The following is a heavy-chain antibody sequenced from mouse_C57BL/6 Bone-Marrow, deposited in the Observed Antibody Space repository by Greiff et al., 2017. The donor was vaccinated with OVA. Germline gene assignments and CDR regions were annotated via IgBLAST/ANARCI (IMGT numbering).Heavy chain of an antibody. CDR3: TRGYSNDYGMDY. V-gene: IGHV1-15*01. CDR2: IDPDTGGT. J-gene: IGHJ4*01. CDR1: GYTFTDYE. D-gene: IGHD2-5*01. Sequence: VQLQESGAELVRPGASVTLSCKASGYTFTDYEMHWVKQTPVHGLEWIGAIDPDTGGTAYNQKFKGKAILTADNSSSTAYLELRSLTSEDSADYYCTRGYSNDYGMDYWGQGTSVTVSS.